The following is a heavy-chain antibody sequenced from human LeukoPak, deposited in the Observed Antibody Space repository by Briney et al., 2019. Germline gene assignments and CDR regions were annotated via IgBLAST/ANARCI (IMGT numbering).Heavy chain of an antibody. Sequence: SETLSLTCTVSGTSVTSYYWSWIRQPPGKGLAWIGCIHYSGPTNSSPSLRGRITISVDTSKGQVSLILRSVTAADTAVYFCARDSSPGDSWGQGTLVTVSS. CDR1: GTSVTSYY. CDR3: ARDSSPGDS. CDR2: IHYSGPT. J-gene: IGHJ5*01. V-gene: IGHV4-59*02. D-gene: IGHD1-14*01.